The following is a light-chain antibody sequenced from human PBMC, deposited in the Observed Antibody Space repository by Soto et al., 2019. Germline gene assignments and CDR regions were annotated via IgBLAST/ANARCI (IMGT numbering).Light chain of an antibody. CDR2: GAS. CDR3: QQYYSTPLT. Sequence: DIVMTQSPDSLAVSLGERDTINCKPSQSVFDNSNNKHYLAWYQHQPGQPPRLLLYGASTRESGVPDRFSGSASGKYFTLTISSLQPEDVAVYYCQQYYSTPLTFGGGTKVEIQ. V-gene: IGKV4-1*01. J-gene: IGKJ4*01. CDR1: QSVFDNSNNKHY.